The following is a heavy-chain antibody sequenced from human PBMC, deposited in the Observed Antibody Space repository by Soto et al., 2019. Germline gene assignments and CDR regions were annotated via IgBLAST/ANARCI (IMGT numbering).Heavy chain of an antibody. V-gene: IGHV3-23*01. J-gene: IGHJ4*02. CDR3: AKAKEDSGSYPCIDC. CDR2: IGASGVTT. D-gene: IGHD1-26*01. CDR1: GFTFSRNA. Sequence: GSLRLSCAASGFTFSRNAMSWVRQAPGKGLEWVSAIGASGVTTYYADSVKGRFSISRDNSINTLYLQMSSLRAEDTAVYYCAKAKEDSGSYPCIDCSGQAALVTVSS.